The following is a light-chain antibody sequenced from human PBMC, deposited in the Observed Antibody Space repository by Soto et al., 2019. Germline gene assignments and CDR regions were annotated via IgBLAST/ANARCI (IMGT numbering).Light chain of an antibody. CDR1: SSDFGGYNY. J-gene: IGLJ1*01. CDR2: DVS. Sequence: QSALTQPRSVSGSPGQSVTISCTGTSSDFGGYNYVSWYQQHPGKAHKLMIYDVSKRPSGVPDRFSGSKSGNAASLTISGLQAEDEADSYCCSYAGRYRGVFGTGTKLTVL. CDR3: CSYAGRYRGV. V-gene: IGLV2-11*01.